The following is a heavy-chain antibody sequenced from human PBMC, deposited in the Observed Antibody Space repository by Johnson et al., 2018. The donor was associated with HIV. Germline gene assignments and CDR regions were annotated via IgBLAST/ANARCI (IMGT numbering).Heavy chain of an antibody. V-gene: IGHV3-9*01. CDR3: AREGRTGPDTFDI. CDR1: GFTFDDYA. CDR2: INWKSGPI. J-gene: IGHJ3*02. Sequence: VQLVESGGGLVHPGRSLRLSCAASGFTFDDYAMHWVRQAPGKGLEWVSGINWKSGPIGYAVSVKGRFTVSRDNSKNTLFLQMNDLRAEDTAVYYCAREGRTGPDTFDIWGQGTMLTVSS.